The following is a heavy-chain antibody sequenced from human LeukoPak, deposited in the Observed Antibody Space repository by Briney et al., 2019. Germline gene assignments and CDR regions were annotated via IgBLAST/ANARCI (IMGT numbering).Heavy chain of an antibody. CDR2: IYYSGST. Sequence: PSETRSLTCTVSGGSISSSSYYWGWIRQPPGKGLEGIGSIYYSGSTYYNPSLKSRVTISVDTSKNQFSLKLSSLTAADTAVYYCARGSGIAVAGTTLPWDPYFNYWGQGTLVTVSS. J-gene: IGHJ4*02. CDR1: GGSISSSSYY. CDR3: ARGSGIAVAGTTLPWDPYFNY. V-gene: IGHV4-39*07. D-gene: IGHD6-19*01.